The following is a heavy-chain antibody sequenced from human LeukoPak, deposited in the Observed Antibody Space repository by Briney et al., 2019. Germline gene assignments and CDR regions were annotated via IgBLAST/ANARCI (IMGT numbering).Heavy chain of an antibody. D-gene: IGHD4-17*01. CDR3: ARVRATDYGDYEAFDI. V-gene: IGHV4-39*07. Sequence: SETLSLTCTVSGGSISSSSYYWGWIRQPPGKGLEWIGSIYYSGSTYYNPSLKSRVTISVDTSKNQFSLKLSSVTAADTAVYYCARVRATDYGDYEAFDIWGQGTMVTVSS. J-gene: IGHJ3*02. CDR2: IYYSGST. CDR1: GGSISSSSYY.